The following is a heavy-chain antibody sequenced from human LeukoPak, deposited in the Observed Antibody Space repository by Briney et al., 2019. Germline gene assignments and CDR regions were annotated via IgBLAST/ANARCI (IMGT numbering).Heavy chain of an antibody. D-gene: IGHD3-22*01. CDR3: AKDLEHYYDSSGYGPFDY. CDR2: IWYDGSNK. Sequence: GGSLRLSCAASGFTFSSYGMHWVRQAPGKGLEWVAVIWYDGSNKYYADSVKGRFTISRVNSKNKLYLQMNSLRAEDTAVYYCAKDLEHYYDSSGYGPFDYWGQGTLVTVSS. J-gene: IGHJ4*02. CDR1: GFTFSSYG. V-gene: IGHV3-33*06.